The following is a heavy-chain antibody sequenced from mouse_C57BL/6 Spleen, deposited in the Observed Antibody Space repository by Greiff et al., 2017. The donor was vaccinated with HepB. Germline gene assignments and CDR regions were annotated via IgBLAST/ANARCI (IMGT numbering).Heavy chain of an antibody. Sequence: VQLQQSGPELVKPGASVKIPCKASGYTFTDYNMDWVKQSHGKSLEWIGDINPNNGGTIYNQKFKGKATLTVDKSSSTAYMELRSLTSEDTAVYYCARSIYDGYYGGFDYWGQGTTLTVSS. CDR2: INPNNGGT. CDR1: GYTFTDYN. J-gene: IGHJ2*01. CDR3: ARSIYDGYYGGFDY. D-gene: IGHD2-3*01. V-gene: IGHV1-18*01.